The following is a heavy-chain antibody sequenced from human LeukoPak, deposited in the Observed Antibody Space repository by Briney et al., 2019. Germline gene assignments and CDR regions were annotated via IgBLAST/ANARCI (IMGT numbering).Heavy chain of an antibody. CDR3: ARQEGCSSTSCQAAYIDY. J-gene: IGHJ4*02. D-gene: IGHD2-2*01. CDR1: GGSISSSSYY. V-gene: IGHV4-39*01. Sequence: SETLSLTCTVSGGSISSSSYYWGWIRQPPGKGLEWIGSIYYSGSTYYNPSLKSRVTISVDTSKNQFSLKLSSVTAADTAVYYCARQEGCSSTSCQAAYIDYWGQGTLVTVSS. CDR2: IYYSGST.